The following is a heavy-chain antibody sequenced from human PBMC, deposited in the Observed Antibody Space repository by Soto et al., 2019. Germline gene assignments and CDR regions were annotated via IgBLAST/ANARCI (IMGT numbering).Heavy chain of an antibody. V-gene: IGHV3-30*18. J-gene: IGHJ4*02. CDR3: AKDDYGDQGGFDY. Sequence: QVQLVESGGGVVEPGRSLRLSCAASGFTFSIYGMHWVRQAPGKGLEWVAVISYDGSDKYYGDSVKGPFTISRDNSKNTLYLQMNSLRTEDTAIYYCAKDDYGDQGGFDYWGQGTLVSVSS. CDR1: GFTFSIYG. CDR2: ISYDGSDK. D-gene: IGHD4-17*01.